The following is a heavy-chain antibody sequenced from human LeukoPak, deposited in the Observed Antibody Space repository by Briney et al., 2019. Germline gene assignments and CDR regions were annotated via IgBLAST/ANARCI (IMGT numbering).Heavy chain of an antibody. CDR2: IYSGGST. V-gene: IGHV3-66*04. CDR1: GFTVSSNY. D-gene: IGHD6-13*01. CDR3: ARQAAAGIYYYYYYMDV. Sequence: GGSLRLSCAASGFTVSSNYMSWVRQAPGKGLEWVSVIYSGGSTYYADSVKGRFTISRDNSKDTLYLQMNSLRAEDTAVYYCARQAAAGIYYYYYYMDVWGKGTTVTVSS. J-gene: IGHJ6*03.